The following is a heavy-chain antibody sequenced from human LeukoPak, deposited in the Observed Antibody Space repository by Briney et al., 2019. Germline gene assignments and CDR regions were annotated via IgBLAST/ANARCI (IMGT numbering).Heavy chain of an antibody. CDR3: ARDYGDYRGTPGYFDY. Sequence: SETLSLTCTVSGGSISSYYWSWIRQPPGKGLEWIGYIYYSGSTNYNPSLKSRVTISVDTSKNQFSLKLSSVTAADTAVYYCARDYGDYRGTPGYFDYWGQGTLVTVSS. J-gene: IGHJ4*02. V-gene: IGHV4-59*12. CDR2: IYYSGST. D-gene: IGHD4-17*01. CDR1: GGSISSYY.